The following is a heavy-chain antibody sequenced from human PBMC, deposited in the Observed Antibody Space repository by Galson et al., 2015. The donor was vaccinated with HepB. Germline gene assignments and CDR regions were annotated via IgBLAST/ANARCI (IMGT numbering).Heavy chain of an antibody. V-gene: IGHV3-23*01. CDR3: AKDGIMVANNPYHFHY. D-gene: IGHD2-15*01. Sequence: SLRLSCAASGFSFTRYAMTWVRQAPGKGLEWVSSITSSGGNSYYTDSVKGRFTVSRDNAKNTLLLQLNSLRAEETARYFCAKDGIMVANNPYHFHYWGQGTLVTVSS. CDR1: GFSFTRYA. J-gene: IGHJ4*02. CDR2: ITSSGGNS.